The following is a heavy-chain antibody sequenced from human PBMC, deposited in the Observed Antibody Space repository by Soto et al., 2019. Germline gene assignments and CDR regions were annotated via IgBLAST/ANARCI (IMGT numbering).Heavy chain of an antibody. J-gene: IGHJ4*02. D-gene: IGHD3-16*01. Sequence: QVQLVQSGAEVKKPGSSVKVSCKASGGTFSSYAISWVRQAPGQGLEWMGGIIPIFGTANYAQKFQGRVTITADESTSTAYMARSRRRSEDTAVYDCARAGQGDRDYWGQGTLVTVSS. CDR2: IIPIFGTA. CDR3: ARAGQGDRDY. V-gene: IGHV1-69*01. CDR1: GGTFSSYA.